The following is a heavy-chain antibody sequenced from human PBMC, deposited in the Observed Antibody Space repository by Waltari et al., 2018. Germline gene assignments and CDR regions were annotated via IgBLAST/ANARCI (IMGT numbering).Heavy chain of an antibody. J-gene: IGHJ4*02. Sequence: QVQLEQSGAEVKKPGSSVKVSCKAARDTFDGYTLSWVRQAPGQGLEWMGRIVPFMGLTNYAQKFQARVTITADKHMSTVYMEMTGLRSVDTAVFYCATEPIRVASYYLDSWGQGTLVTVSS. CDR2: IVPFMGLT. D-gene: IGHD3-10*01. CDR1: RDTFDGYT. CDR3: ATEPIRVASYYLDS. V-gene: IGHV1-69*08.